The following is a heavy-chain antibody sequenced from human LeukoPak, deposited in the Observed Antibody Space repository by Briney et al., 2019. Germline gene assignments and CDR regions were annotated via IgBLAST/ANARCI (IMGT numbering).Heavy chain of an antibody. D-gene: IGHD5-12*01. V-gene: IGHV1-69*13. CDR1: GGTFSSYA. Sequence: ASVKVSCKASGGTFSSYAISWVRQAPGQGLEWMGGIIPIFGTANYAQKFQGRVTITADESTSTAYMELSSLRSEDTAVYYCASVGGYGKNYFDYWGQGTLVTVSS. J-gene: IGHJ4*02. CDR2: IIPIFGTA. CDR3: ASVGGYGKNYFDY.